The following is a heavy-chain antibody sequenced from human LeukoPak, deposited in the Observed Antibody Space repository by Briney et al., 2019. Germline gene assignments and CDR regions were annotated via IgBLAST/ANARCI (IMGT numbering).Heavy chain of an antibody. D-gene: IGHD6-19*01. CDR2: IYSGGST. Sequence: VGSLRLSCAASGFTFSSYGMHWVRQAPGKGLEWVSVIYSGGSTYYADSVKGRFTISRDNSKNTLYLQMNSLRAEDTAVYYCARGKRYSSGWDYFDYWGQGTLVTVSS. J-gene: IGHJ4*02. V-gene: IGHV3-66*01. CDR1: GFTFSSYG. CDR3: ARGKRYSSGWDYFDY.